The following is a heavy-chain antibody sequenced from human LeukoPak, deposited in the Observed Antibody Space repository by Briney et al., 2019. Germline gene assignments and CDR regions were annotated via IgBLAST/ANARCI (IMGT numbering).Heavy chain of an antibody. Sequence: GGSLSLSCAASGFTFSSYNMNWVRQAPGKGLEWVSSITSDSRYIYYADSVKGRFTISRDNAKNSLYLQVNSLRAEDTAVYYCVRVRYDSSGYYSIFDYWDQGTLVTVSS. V-gene: IGHV3-21*01. D-gene: IGHD3-22*01. J-gene: IGHJ4*02. CDR1: GFTFSSYN. CDR2: ITSDSRYI. CDR3: VRVRYDSSGYYSIFDY.